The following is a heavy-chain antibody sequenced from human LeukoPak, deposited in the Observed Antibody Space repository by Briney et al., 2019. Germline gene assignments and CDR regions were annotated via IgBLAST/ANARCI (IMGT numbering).Heavy chain of an antibody. CDR2: ISAYNGNT. V-gene: IGHV1-18*01. D-gene: IGHD3-10*01. J-gene: IGHJ3*02. CDR1: GYTFTSYG. CDR3: ASDSGFDAFDI. Sequence: ASVKVSCKASGYTFTSYGISWVRQAPGQGLEWMGWISAYNGNTNYAQKFQGRVTITADKSTSTAYMELSSLRSEDTAVYYCASDSGFDAFDIWGQGTMVAVSS.